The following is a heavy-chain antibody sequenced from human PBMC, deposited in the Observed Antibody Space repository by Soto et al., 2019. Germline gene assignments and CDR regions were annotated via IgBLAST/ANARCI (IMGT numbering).Heavy chain of an antibody. Sequence: GGSLRLSCAASGFTFSSYAMHWVRQAPGKGLEWVSIISGSGDTAYYADSVKGRFTVSRDNSKNTLDLQMNSLRAEDAAVYYCARGSSPVSSYYGVGVWGQGTSVTVSS. CDR1: GFTFSSYA. CDR2: ISGSGDTA. CDR3: ARGSSPVSSYYGVGV. J-gene: IGHJ6*02. D-gene: IGHD6-6*01. V-gene: IGHV3-23*01.